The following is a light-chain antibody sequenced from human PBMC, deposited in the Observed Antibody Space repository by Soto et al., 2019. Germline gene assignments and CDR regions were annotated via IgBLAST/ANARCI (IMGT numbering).Light chain of an antibody. V-gene: IGKV1-39*01. Sequence: DIQMTQSPSPLSASVGDRIIITCRASQTIARYINWFQQKSGQPPKLLVYDASTLRHGVPSRFSASGSGSDFTLTINSLQPEDLATYYCQQSYNASFNFGPGTKVEIK. J-gene: IGKJ3*01. CDR1: QTIARY. CDR2: DAS. CDR3: QQSYNASFN.